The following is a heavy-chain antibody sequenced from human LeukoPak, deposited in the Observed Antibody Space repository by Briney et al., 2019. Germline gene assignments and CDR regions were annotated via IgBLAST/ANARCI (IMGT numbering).Heavy chain of an antibody. CDR1: GFTFSRYW. CDR3: ARASGSDIGDYYYYMDV. Sequence: GGSLRLSCAASGFTFSRYWMSWVRQAPGKGLEWVANIKQDGSEKDYVDSVKGRFTISRDNAKNSLYLQMNSLRAEDTAVYYCARASGSDIGDYYYYMDVWGKGTTVTISS. CDR2: IKQDGSEK. V-gene: IGHV3-7*01. J-gene: IGHJ6*03. D-gene: IGHD2-15*01.